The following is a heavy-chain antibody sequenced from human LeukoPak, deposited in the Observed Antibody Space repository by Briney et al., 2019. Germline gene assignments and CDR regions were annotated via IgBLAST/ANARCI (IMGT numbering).Heavy chain of an antibody. Sequence: GESLKISCMGSGYSFTTHWIGWVRRMPGKGLEWMGSIYPGDSDSRYSPSFQGQVTISADKSISTAYLQWSSLKASDTAIYYCARQAYCGGDCYFNYGLDVWGQGTTVTVSS. V-gene: IGHV5-51*01. CDR1: GYSFTTHW. CDR2: IYPGDSDS. J-gene: IGHJ6*02. D-gene: IGHD2-21*02. CDR3: ARQAYCGGDCYFNYGLDV.